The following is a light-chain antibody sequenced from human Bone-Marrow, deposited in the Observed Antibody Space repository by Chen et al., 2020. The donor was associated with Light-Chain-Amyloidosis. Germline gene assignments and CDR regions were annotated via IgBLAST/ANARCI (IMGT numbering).Light chain of an antibody. J-gene: IGLJ2*01. CDR2: RDT. CDR3: QSADSSGTYEVI. CDR1: DLPTKY. Sequence: SYDLTPPPSVSVSPGQTARLTCSGDDLPTKYAYWYQQKPGQAPVLVTHRDTERPSGISERFSGSSSGTTATLTISGVQAEDEADYHCQSADSSGTYEVIFGGGTKLTVL. V-gene: IGLV3-25*03.